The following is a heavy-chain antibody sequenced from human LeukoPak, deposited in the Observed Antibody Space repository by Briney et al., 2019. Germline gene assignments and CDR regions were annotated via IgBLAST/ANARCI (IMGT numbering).Heavy chain of an antibody. CDR3: PRDVGGSYAWFDP. CDR1: GFTFSSYG. J-gene: IGHJ5*02. CDR2: IRYDGSNK. V-gene: IGHV3-30*02. D-gene: IGHD1-26*01. Sequence: PGGSLRLSCAAAGFTFSSYGMHWVRPAPGKGLEWVAFIRYDGSNKYYADSVKGRFTISRDNSKNTLYLQMNSLRAEDTAVYYCPRDVGGSYAWFDPWGQGTLVTVSS.